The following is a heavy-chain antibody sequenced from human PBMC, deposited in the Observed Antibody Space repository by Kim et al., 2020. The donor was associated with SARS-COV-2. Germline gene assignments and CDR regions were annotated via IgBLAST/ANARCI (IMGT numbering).Heavy chain of an antibody. CDR3: ARFSGFLPPYYMDV. CDR1: GGSFSGYY. Sequence: SETLSLTCAVYGGSFSGYYWSWIRQPPGKGLEWIGEINHSGSTNYNPSLKSRVTISVDTSKNQFSLKLSSVTAADTAVYYCARFSGFLPPYYMDVWGKGTTVTVSS. J-gene: IGHJ6*03. CDR2: INHSGST. D-gene: IGHD3-3*01. V-gene: IGHV4-34*01.